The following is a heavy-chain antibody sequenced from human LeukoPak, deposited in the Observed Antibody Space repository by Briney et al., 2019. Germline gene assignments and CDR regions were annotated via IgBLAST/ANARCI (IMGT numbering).Heavy chain of an antibody. CDR1: GFTFSNYA. V-gene: IGHV3-23*01. D-gene: IGHD2-2*01. J-gene: IGHJ4*02. CDR3: ANRYCSSTTCSYFDY. CDR2: ISGSGGST. Sequence: GGSLRLSCAASGFTFSNYAMNWVRQAPGKGLEWVSSISGSGGSTHYADSVKGRFIISRDNSKNTLYLQMNSLGAEDTAVYYCANRYCSSTTCSYFDYWGQGTLVTVSS.